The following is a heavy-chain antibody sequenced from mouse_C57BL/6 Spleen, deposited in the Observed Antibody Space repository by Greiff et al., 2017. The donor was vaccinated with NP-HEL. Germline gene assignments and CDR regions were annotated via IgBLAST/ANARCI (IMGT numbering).Heavy chain of an antibody. CDR1: GYAFSSYW. CDR3: ARSGYYYGSSGGNY. J-gene: IGHJ2*01. Sequence: VKLMESGAELVKPGASVKISCKASGYAFSSYWMNWVKQRPGKGLEWIGQIYPGVGDTNYNGMLKGKATLTADKSSSTAYMQRSSLTSEDSAFYFCARSGYYYGSSGGNYWGQGTTLTVSS. V-gene: IGHV1-80*01. CDR2: IYPGVGDT. D-gene: IGHD1-1*01.